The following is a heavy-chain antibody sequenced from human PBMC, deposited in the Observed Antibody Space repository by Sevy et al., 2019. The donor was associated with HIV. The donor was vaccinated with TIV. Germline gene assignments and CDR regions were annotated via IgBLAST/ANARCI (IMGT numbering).Heavy chain of an antibody. Sequence: GVSLRLSCANFGFRVSNVWMSWVRQAPGKRPEWVGRIKSLSDGGTTDYAPPLKGRFTISRDDSKNTLYRQMRGLKIEDTAVYYCTLEGLYCTDGSCYSEGFDSRGQGTLVTVSS. CDR1: GFRVSNVW. CDR3: TLEGLYCTDGSCYSEGFDS. J-gene: IGHJ4*02. D-gene: IGHD2-15*01. V-gene: IGHV3-15*01. CDR2: IKSLSDGGTT.